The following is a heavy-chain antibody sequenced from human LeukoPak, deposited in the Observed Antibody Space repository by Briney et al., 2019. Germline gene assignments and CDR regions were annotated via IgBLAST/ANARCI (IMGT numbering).Heavy chain of an antibody. CDR1: GFTFSSYS. Sequence: GGTLRLSCTASGFTFSSYSMNWVRQAPGKGLEWVSYISSSSSYINYADSVRGRFTKTRDNAKYSLYLQMYSLRAEDTAVYYCAREPTQSTQHCTRTSCSYVAYGSQATLVTVS. D-gene: IGHD2-2*01. CDR3: AREPTQSTQHCTRTSCSYVAY. J-gene: IGHJ4*02. V-gene: IGHV3-21*01. CDR2: ISSSSSYI.